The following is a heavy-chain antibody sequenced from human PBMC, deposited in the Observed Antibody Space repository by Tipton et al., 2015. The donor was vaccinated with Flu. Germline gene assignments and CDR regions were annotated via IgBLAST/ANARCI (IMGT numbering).Heavy chain of an antibody. J-gene: IGHJ6*02. V-gene: IGHV4-59*01. Sequence: TLSLTCSVSGVSITGYFWTWIRQSPGKGLDFIGHISNTGKSDYNPSLKSRVTISVDTSKNQFSLKLSSVTAADTAVYYCARDNHFSMDVWGQGTTVTVSS. CDR1: GVSITGYF. D-gene: IGHD1-14*01. CDR3: ARDNHFSMDV. CDR2: ISNTGKS.